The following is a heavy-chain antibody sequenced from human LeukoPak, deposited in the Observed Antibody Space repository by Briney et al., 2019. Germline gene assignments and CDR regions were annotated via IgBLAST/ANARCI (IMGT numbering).Heavy chain of an antibody. CDR1: GITLSSYW. CDR3: VRDQGAFDM. CDR2: IKQDASEK. V-gene: IGHV3-7*05. Sequence: GGSLRLSCAGSGITLSSYWMSWVRQAPGKGLEWVGNIKQDASEKYFVDSLRGRFAISRDNAKNSLFLQMNSLRADDTAVYYCVRDQGAFDMWGHGTMVTVSS. J-gene: IGHJ3*02.